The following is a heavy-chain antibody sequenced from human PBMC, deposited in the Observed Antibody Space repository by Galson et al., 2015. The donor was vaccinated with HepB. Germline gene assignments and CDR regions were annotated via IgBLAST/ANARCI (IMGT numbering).Heavy chain of an antibody. D-gene: IGHD6-19*01. CDR2: IYYSGST. Sequence: LSLTCTVSGGSISSYYWSWIRQPPGKGLEWIGYIYYSGSTNYNPSLKSRVTISVDTSKNQFSLKLSSVTAADTAVYYCAREWSGWLHYWGQGTLATVSS. J-gene: IGHJ4*02. V-gene: IGHV4-59*01. CDR3: AREWSGWLHY. CDR1: GGSISSYY.